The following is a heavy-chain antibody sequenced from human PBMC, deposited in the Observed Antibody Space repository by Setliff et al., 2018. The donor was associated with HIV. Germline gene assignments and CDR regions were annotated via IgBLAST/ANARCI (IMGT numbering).Heavy chain of an antibody. Sequence: SETLSLTCTVSGGSISNYYWSWIRQPPGKGLEWIGCGYYSGITHYDPSLKSRVSISVDASKNQFSLRLNSVTVADSAVYFCARSSRGSLRDLDYWGPGTLVTVSS. D-gene: IGHD2-21*02. V-gene: IGHV4-59*08. CDR1: GGSISNYY. J-gene: IGHJ4*02. CDR3: ARSSRGSLRDLDY. CDR2: GYYSGIT.